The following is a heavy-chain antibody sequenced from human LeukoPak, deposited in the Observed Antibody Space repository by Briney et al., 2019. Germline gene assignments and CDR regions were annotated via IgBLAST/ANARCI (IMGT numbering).Heavy chain of an antibody. J-gene: IGHJ6*02. CDR2: YYYSGNT. D-gene: IGHD2-8*01. V-gene: IGHV4-39*01. Sequence: TSETLSLTCTVSGGSISTGSHYWRWIRQPPVKGPEWIGSYYYSGNTYYNPSLTSRVTISVDSSKNQFSLSLSSVTATDTAVYYCVRHDCATTDCSQFFGMDVWGQGTTVTVSS. CDR1: GGSISTGSHY. CDR3: VRHDCATTDCSQFFGMDV.